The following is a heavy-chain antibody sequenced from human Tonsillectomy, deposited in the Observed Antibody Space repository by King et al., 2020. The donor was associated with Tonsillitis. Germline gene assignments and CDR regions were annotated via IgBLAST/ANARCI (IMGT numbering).Heavy chain of an antibody. V-gene: IGHV3-23*04. CDR1: GFTFSSSA. D-gene: IGHD4-23*01. J-gene: IGHJ4*02. CDR3: AIGGNSDFDY. Sequence: VQLVESGGGLVQPGGSLRRSCAASGFTFSSSAVSWVRQAPGMGLEWVSTISSRGDYIYYADSVKGRFTNSRDNSKNTVYVQLNSLRADDTAVYYCAIGGNSDFDYWGQGTLVTVSS. CDR2: ISSRGDYI.